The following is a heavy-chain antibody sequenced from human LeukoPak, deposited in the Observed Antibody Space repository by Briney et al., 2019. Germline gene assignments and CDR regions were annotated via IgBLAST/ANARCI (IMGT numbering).Heavy chain of an antibody. CDR3: AKGSLSLMGVFDY. Sequence: GGSLRLSCAASGFTFSSYGMSWVRQAPGKGLEWDSVIGGSGGRTHYADSVKGRFTISRDNYKNTLYLQMNSLRAEDTAIYYCAKGSLSLMGVFDYWGQGTLVTVSS. CDR1: GFTFSSYG. J-gene: IGHJ4*02. D-gene: IGHD2-8*01. CDR2: IGGSGGRT. V-gene: IGHV3-23*01.